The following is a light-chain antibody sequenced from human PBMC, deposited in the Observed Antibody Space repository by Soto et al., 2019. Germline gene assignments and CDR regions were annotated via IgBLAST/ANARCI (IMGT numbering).Light chain of an antibody. CDR2: GAS. CDR3: QHYGSLVLT. Sequence: EIVLPQSPGTLSLSPGERATLSCRARQSVSSTYLAWYQQKPGQAPRLLIYGASSRDTGIPDRFSGSGSGTDFTITISRLEPEDFAVYYCQHYGSLVLTFGGGTKVEIK. CDR1: QSVSSTY. J-gene: IGKJ4*01. V-gene: IGKV3-20*01.